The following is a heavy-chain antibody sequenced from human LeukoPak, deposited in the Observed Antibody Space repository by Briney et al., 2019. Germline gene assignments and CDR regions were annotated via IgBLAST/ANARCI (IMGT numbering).Heavy chain of an antibody. D-gene: IGHD3-10*01. Sequence: SETLSLTCAVYGGSFSGYYWSWIRQPPGKGLEWIGEINHSGSTNYNPSLKSRVTISVDTSKNQFSLKLSSVTAADTAVYYCARLGSWFGESAVYWGQGTLVTVSS. CDR2: INHSGST. CDR1: GGSFSGYY. J-gene: IGHJ4*02. CDR3: ARLGSWFGESAVY. V-gene: IGHV4-34*01.